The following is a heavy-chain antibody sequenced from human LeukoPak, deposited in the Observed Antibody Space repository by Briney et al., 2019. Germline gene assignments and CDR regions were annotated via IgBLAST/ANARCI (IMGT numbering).Heavy chain of an antibody. V-gene: IGHV4-39*01. Sequence: PSETLSLTCTVSGGSISSSSYYWGWIRQPPGKGLEWIGSIHYSGDTYYRSSLKSRVTMSVDTSKNQFSLNLRSVTAADTAVYYCARLAPTVSAWGSPDYWGQGTLVTVSS. J-gene: IGHJ4*02. CDR1: GGSISSSSYY. D-gene: IGHD3-16*01. CDR2: IHYSGDT. CDR3: ARLAPTVSAWGSPDY.